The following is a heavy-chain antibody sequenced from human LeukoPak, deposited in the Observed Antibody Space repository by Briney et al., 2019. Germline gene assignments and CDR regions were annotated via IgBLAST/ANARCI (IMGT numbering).Heavy chain of an antibody. CDR1: GYTFTSYD. D-gene: IGHD6-13*01. J-gene: IGHJ4*02. Sequence: GASVKVSCKTSGYTFTSYDINWVRQATGQGLEWMGWMNPNSGNTGYAQKFQGRVTMTRNTSISTAYMELSRLTSDDTAVYYCARDLSIAAPGTDFDYWGQGTLVTVSS. CDR2: MNPNSGNT. CDR3: ARDLSIAAPGTDFDY. V-gene: IGHV1-8*02.